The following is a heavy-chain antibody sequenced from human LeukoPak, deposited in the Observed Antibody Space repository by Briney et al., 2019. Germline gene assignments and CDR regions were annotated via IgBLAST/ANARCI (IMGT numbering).Heavy chain of an antibody. CDR3: ARIEWERLGRAFDI. Sequence: GGSLRHSCAASGFTFGSYAMTWVRQAPGKGLEWVSSIYSAGATHYAESVKGRFSISRDNSKNTLYLQMNSLRAEDMAVYYCARIEWERLGRAFDIWGQGTMVTVSS. CDR1: GFTFGSYA. CDR2: IYSAGAT. J-gene: IGHJ3*02. D-gene: IGHD1-26*01. V-gene: IGHV3-53*01.